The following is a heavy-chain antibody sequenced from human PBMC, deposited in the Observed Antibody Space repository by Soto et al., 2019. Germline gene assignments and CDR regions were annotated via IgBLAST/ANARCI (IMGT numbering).Heavy chain of an antibody. Sequence: VQLVESGGGLVQPGGSLRLSCAASGFTFSSYSMNWVRQAPGKGLEWVSYISSSSSTIYYADSVKGRFTISRDNAKKSLYLQMNSLRAEDTAVYYCAREEKYCSGGSCYWPDYWGQGTLVTVSS. CDR1: GFTFSSYS. V-gene: IGHV3-48*01. CDR3: AREEKYCSGGSCYWPDY. J-gene: IGHJ4*02. CDR2: ISSSSSTI. D-gene: IGHD2-15*01.